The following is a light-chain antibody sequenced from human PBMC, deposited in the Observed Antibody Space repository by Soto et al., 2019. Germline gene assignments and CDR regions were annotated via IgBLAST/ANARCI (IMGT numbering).Light chain of an antibody. CDR1: QSINSW. Sequence: DIQMTQSPSTLSASVGDRVTITCRASQSINSWLAWYQQKPGKAPKLLIYKASSLESGVPSRFSGSGSGPEFTLTINSLQPDDFATYYCQQYNTYWTFGQGTKVEIK. CDR2: KAS. J-gene: IGKJ1*01. V-gene: IGKV1-5*03. CDR3: QQYNTYWT.